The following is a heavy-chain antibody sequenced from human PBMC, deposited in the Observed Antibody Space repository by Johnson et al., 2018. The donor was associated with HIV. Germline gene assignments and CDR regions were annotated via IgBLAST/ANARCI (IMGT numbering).Heavy chain of an antibody. CDR1: GFTFSNYA. V-gene: IGHV3-64*01. D-gene: IGHD2-2*02. CDR3: ARGEGRIPHAFDI. CDR2: ISGNGGST. Sequence: VQLVESGGALVQPGGSLRLSCAASGFTFSNYAMSWVRQAPGKGLEWVSAISGNGGSTYYANSVKDRFTISRDNSKNTLYLQMGSLRAEDMAVYYCARGEGRIPHAFDIWGQGTMVTVSS. J-gene: IGHJ3*02.